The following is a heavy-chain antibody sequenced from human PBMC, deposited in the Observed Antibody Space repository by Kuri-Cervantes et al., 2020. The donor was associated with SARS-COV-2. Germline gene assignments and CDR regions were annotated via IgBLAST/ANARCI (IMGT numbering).Heavy chain of an antibody. CDR2: INHSGST. V-gene: IGHV4-34*01. J-gene: IGHJ6*02. CDR3: ARGLMVRGFNYYYYYGMDV. CDR1: GGSLSGYY. D-gene: IGHD3-10*01. Sequence: GSLRLSCAVYGGSLSGYYWSWIRQPPGKGLEWIGEINHSGSTNYNPSHKSRVTISVDTSKNQFSLKLSSVTASDTAVYYCARGLMVRGFNYYYYYGMDVWGQGTTVTVSS.